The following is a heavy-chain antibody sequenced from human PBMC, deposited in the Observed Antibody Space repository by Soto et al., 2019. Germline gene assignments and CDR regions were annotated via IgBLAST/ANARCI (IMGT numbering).Heavy chain of an antibody. J-gene: IGHJ6*02. D-gene: IGHD6-13*01. CDR1: GGTFSSYT. Sequence: QVQLVQSGAEVKKPGSSVKVSCNASGGTFSSYTISWVRQAPGQGLEWMGRIIPILGIANYAQKFQGRVTITADKSTSTAYMELSSLRSEDTAVYYCARGYLVAAAGEYGMDDWGQGTTVTVSS. V-gene: IGHV1-69*02. CDR2: IIPILGIA. CDR3: ARGYLVAAAGEYGMDD.